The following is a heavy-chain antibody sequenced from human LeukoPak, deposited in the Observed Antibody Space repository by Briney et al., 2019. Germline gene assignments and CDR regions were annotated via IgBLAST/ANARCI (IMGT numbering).Heavy chain of an antibody. CDR3: AKGGYYYDSSGFDY. V-gene: IGHV3-23*01. CDR2: ISGSGGTT. D-gene: IGHD3-22*01. J-gene: IGHJ4*02. Sequence: GGSLRLSCAASGFTFSSYWMSWVRQAPGKGLEWVSTISGSGGTTYYADSVKGRFTISRDNSKNTVYLQMNSLRAEDTAVYYCAKGGYYYDSSGFDYWGQGILVTVSS. CDR1: GFTFSSYW.